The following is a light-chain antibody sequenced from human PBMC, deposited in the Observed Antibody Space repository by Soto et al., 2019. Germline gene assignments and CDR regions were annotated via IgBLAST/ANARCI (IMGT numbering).Light chain of an antibody. CDR1: SSDVGGYNY. CDR2: DVS. V-gene: IGLV2-14*01. Sequence: QYALTQPASVSGSPGQSITISCTGTSSDVGGYNYVSWHQQHPGKAPKLMIYDVSNRPSGVSNRFSGSKSGNTASLTISGLQAEDEADYYCSSYTSSSTLLYVFGTGTKVTVL. CDR3: SSYTSSSTLLYV. J-gene: IGLJ1*01.